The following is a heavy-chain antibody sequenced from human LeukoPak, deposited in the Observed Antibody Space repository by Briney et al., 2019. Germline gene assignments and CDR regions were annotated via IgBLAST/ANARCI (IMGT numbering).Heavy chain of an antibody. CDR1: GGSISDYY. D-gene: IGHD3-22*01. CDR2: IYYSGST. J-gene: IGHJ3*02. Sequence: SETLPLTCTVSGGSISDYYWSWIRQPPGKGLEWIGFIYYSGSTNYNPSLKSRVTMSVDTSKNQFSLKLTSVTAADTAVYYCAGYDSSAQSAFDIWGQGTMVTVSS. V-gene: IGHV4-59*08. CDR3: AGYDSSAQSAFDI.